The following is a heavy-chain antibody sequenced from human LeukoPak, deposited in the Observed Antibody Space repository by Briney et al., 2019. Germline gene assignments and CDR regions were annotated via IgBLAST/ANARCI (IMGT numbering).Heavy chain of an antibody. CDR2: ISYDGSNK. V-gene: IGHV3-30*03. CDR3: ARDTDYGDYDDAFDI. CDR1: GFTFSSYG. Sequence: GGSLRLSCAASGFTFSSYGMHWVRQAPGKGLEWVAVISYDGSNKYYADSVKGRFTISRDNSKNTLYLQMNSLRAEDTAVYYCARDTDYGDYDDAFDIWGQGTMVTVSS. J-gene: IGHJ3*02. D-gene: IGHD4-17*01.